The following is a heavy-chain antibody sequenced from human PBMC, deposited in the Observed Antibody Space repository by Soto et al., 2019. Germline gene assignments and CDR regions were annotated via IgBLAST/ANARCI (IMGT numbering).Heavy chain of an antibody. V-gene: IGHV1-18*01. Sequence: QVQLVQSGAVVKKPGASVKVSCKASGYSFTSYGIGWVQQAPGRGLEWMGWINTNNGNTNSAQRLQGRVTMTADTSTRTAYMELRSLRFDDTAVYYCARDLLGSFDVWGQGTMVTISS. CDR3: ARDLLGSFDV. CDR1: GYSFTSYG. CDR2: INTNNGNT. J-gene: IGHJ3*01. D-gene: IGHD2-15*01.